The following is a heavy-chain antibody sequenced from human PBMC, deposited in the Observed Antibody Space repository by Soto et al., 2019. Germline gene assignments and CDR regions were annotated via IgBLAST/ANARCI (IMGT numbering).Heavy chain of an antibody. D-gene: IGHD2-2*01. CDR3: AREDSIIIPAVSDF. CDR2: ISKSDYT. Sequence: PGGSLRLSCTVSGFAFNNYGINWVRQGPGKGLEWVSSISKSDYTYYSDSVKGRFTTSRDNAKISVSLQMNTLRVEYTAVYYFAREDSIIIPAVSDFWAQGXRAT. CDR1: GFAFNNYG. V-gene: IGHV3-21*01. J-gene: IGHJ4*02.